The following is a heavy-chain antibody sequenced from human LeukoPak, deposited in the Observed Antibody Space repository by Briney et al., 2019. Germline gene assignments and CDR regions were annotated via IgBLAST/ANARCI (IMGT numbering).Heavy chain of an antibody. CDR3: ARDLKITISGVLPWDYFDY. J-gene: IGHJ4*02. D-gene: IGHD3-3*01. V-gene: IGHV1-18*01. CDR2: ISAYNGNT. Sequence: GVSVKVSCKASGYTFTNYGISWVRQAPGQGLEWMGWISAYNGNTNYAQKLQGRVTMTTDTSTSTAYMELRSLRSDDTALYYCARDLKITISGVLPWDYFDYWGQGTLVNVSS. CDR1: GYTFTNYG.